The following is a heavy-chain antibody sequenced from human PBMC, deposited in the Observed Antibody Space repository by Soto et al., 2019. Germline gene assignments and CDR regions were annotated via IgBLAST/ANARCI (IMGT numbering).Heavy chain of an antibody. CDR3: TGATVSLEDY. CDR1: GFSLSDHY. CDR2: SRNKARSETT. J-gene: IGHJ4*02. Sequence: GGSLRLSCAASGFSLSDHYMDWVRQAPGKGLEWVGRSRNKARSETTEYAASVKGRFTISRDDSENSLYLQMTSLKTEDTAVYYCTGATVSLEDYWGQGTLVTVSS. D-gene: IGHD3-3*01. V-gene: IGHV3-72*01.